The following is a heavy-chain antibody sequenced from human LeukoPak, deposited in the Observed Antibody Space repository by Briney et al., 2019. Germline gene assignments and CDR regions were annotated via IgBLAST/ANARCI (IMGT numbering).Heavy chain of an antibody. CDR2: ISGSGGST. Sequence: GGSLRLSCAASGFTFSSYAMSWVRQAPGKGLEWVSAISGSGGSTYYADSVKGRFTISRDNSKNTLYLQLNSLRAEDTAVYYCAKDRWGSSASCGDYWGQGTLVTVSS. D-gene: IGHD2-2*01. V-gene: IGHV3-23*01. CDR3: AKDRWGSSASCGDY. J-gene: IGHJ4*02. CDR1: GFTFSSYA.